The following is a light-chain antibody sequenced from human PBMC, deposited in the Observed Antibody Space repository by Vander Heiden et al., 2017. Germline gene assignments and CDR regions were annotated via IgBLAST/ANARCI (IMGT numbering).Light chain of an antibody. V-gene: IGKV1-39*01. Sequence: DIQMTQSPSSLSASVGDRVTITCRASQSISSYLNGYQQKPGKAPKLLIYAASSLQRGVPSRFSGSGSGTDFTLTISSLQPEDFATYYCQQSYSTPPQRTFGQGTKVEIK. CDR2: AAS. CDR3: QQSYSTPPQRT. CDR1: QSISSY. J-gene: IGKJ1*01.